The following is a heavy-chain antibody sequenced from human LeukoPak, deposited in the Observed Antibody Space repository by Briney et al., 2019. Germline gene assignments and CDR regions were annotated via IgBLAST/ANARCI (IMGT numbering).Heavy chain of an antibody. Sequence: SETLSLTCTVSGGSISSSSYYWDWIRQPPGKGLEWIGSIYYSGSTYYNPSLKSRVTISVDTSKNQFSLKLSSVTAADTAVYYCARLEGRGYSYGYWGYYFDYWGQGTLVTVSS. D-gene: IGHD5-18*01. CDR3: ARLEGRGYSYGYWGYYFDY. CDR1: GGSISSSSYY. J-gene: IGHJ4*02. CDR2: IYYSGST. V-gene: IGHV4-39*01.